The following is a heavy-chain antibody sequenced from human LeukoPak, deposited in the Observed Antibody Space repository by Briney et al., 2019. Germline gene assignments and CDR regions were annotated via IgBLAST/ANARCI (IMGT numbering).Heavy chain of an antibody. V-gene: IGHV4-59*01. Sequence: NPSETLSLTCTVSGGSISSYYWSWIRQPPGKGLEWIGYIYYSGSTNYNPSLKSRVTISVGTSKNQFSLKLSSVTAADTAVYYCARTLRWGPYYYYYMDVWGKGTTVTVSS. CDR1: GGSISSYY. CDR2: IYYSGST. CDR3: ARTLRWGPYYYYYMDV. J-gene: IGHJ6*03. D-gene: IGHD3-16*01.